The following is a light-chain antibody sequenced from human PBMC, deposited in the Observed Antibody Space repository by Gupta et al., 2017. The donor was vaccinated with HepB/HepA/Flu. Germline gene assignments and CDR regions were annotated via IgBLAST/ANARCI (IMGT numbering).Light chain of an antibody. CDR3: QQYGSSRT. CDR2: GAS. J-gene: IGKJ1*01. V-gene: IGKV3-20*01. Sequence: ETVLTQSPGTLPLSPGERATLSCRASQSISSTYLVWYQQKPGQAPRRLIFGASSRATGIPDKFSGSGSGTDFTLTISRLEPEDFAVYYCQQYGSSRTFGQGTKVEIK. CDR1: QSISSTY.